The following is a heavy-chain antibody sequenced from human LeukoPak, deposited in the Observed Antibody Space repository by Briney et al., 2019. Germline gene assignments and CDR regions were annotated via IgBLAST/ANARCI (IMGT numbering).Heavy chain of an antibody. V-gene: IGHV1-8*03. CDR3: ARDRTSTVASPSDSFDI. CDR2: MNPNSGNT. D-gene: IGHD4-11*01. CDR1: GYTFTSYD. J-gene: IGHJ3*02. Sequence: GASVKVSCKASGYTFTSYDINWVRQATGQGLEWMGWMNPNSGNTGYAQKFQGRVTITRNTSISTAYMELSSLRSDDTAVYYCARDRTSTVASPSDSFDIWGQGTMVTVSS.